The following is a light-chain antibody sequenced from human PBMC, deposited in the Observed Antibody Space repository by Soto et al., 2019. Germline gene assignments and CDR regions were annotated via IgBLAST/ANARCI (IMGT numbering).Light chain of an antibody. CDR3: QQYDSSSAT. CDR2: GAS. J-gene: IGKJ1*01. V-gene: IGKV3-20*01. CDR1: ESVRRTY. Sequence: EIVLTQSPVTLSLSQGERGTLSCRASESVRRTYLAWYQQKPGQAPSLLIYGASIRATGIPDRFSGSGSGTDFTLTISRLEPEDFAVYDCQQYDSSSATFGQGTKV.